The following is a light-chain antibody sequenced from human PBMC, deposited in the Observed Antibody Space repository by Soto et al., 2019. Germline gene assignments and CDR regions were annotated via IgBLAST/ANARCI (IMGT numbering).Light chain of an antibody. Sequence: EIVLTQSPGTLSLSPGERATLSCRARQSVSSGHLAWYQKRRGPAPSLINCGSSNGASSIPDRFSGSWSGTDFTLTISRQAPEVFAVYYCQHYGSSGTFGQGTKVDIK. CDR3: QHYGSSGT. J-gene: IGKJ1*01. CDR2: GSS. CDR1: QSVSSGH. V-gene: IGKV3-20*01.